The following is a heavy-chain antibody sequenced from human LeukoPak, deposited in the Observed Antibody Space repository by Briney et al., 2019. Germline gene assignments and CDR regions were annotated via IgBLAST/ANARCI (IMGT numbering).Heavy chain of an antibody. D-gene: IGHD3-22*01. J-gene: IGHJ4*02. CDR2: IYYSGST. Sequence: SETLSLTCTVSGGSISSSSYYWGWIRQPPGKGLEWIGSIYYSGSTYYNPSLKSRVTIFVDTSKNQFSLKLSSVTAADTAVYYCARRPPIDSSGYYYFDYWGQGTLVTVSS. V-gene: IGHV4-39*01. CDR1: GGSISSSSYY. CDR3: ARRPPIDSSGYYYFDY.